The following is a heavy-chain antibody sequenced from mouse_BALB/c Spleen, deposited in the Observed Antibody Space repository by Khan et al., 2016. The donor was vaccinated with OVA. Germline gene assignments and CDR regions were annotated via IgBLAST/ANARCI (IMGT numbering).Heavy chain of an antibody. V-gene: IGHV2-9*02. Sequence: QVQLKESGPGLVAPSQSLSITCTVSGFSLTSYGVHWVRQPPGKGLEWLGVIWAGGSTNYNSALMSRLSLSKDKSKSQVFLKMNSIQTDDTDMYYCARLEDIWGQGTTLTVSS. CDR2: IWAGGST. CDR1: GFSLTSYG. D-gene: IGHD1-3*01. J-gene: IGHJ2*01. CDR3: ARLEDI.